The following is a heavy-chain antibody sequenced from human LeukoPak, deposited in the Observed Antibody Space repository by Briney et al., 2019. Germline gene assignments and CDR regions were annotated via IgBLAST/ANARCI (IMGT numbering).Heavy chain of an antibody. J-gene: IGHJ5*02. CDR1: GYTFTSYA. D-gene: IGHD6-13*01. Sequence: ASVKVSCKASGYTFTSYAMNWVRQAPGQGLEWMGWINTNTGNPTYAQGFTGRFVFSLDTSVSTAYLQISSLKAGDTAVYYCARDGGYSRAKYNWFDPWGQGTLVTVSS. CDR3: ARDGGYSRAKYNWFDP. V-gene: IGHV7-4-1*02. CDR2: INTNTGNP.